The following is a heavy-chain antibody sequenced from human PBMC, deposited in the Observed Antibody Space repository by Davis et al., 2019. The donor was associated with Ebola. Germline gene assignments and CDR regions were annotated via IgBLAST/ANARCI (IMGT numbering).Heavy chain of an antibody. V-gene: IGHV4-39*07. CDR2: IYYSGIT. Sequence: MPSETLSLTCTVSGGSIISSSSYWGWIRQPPRKGLEWIGSIYYSGITYYNPSLKSRVTTSVDTSKNQFSLKVNSVTAADTAVYYCARLTTVTADHWYFDLWGRGTLVTVSS. D-gene: IGHD4-17*01. J-gene: IGHJ2*01. CDR3: ARLTTVTADHWYFDL. CDR1: GGSIISSSSY.